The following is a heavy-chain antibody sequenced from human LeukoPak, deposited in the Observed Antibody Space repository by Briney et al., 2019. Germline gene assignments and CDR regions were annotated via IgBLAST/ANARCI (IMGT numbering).Heavy chain of an antibody. V-gene: IGHV4-34*01. Sequence: SETLSLTCAVYGGSFSGYYWSWIRQPPGKGLEWIGEINHSGSTNYNPSLKSRVTISVDTSKNQFSLKLSSVTAADTAVYYCARDRDIGTYYYYYGMDVWGQGTTVTVSS. CDR2: INHSGST. CDR3: ARDRDIGTYYYYYGMDV. CDR1: GGSFSGYY. J-gene: IGHJ6*02. D-gene: IGHD1-26*01.